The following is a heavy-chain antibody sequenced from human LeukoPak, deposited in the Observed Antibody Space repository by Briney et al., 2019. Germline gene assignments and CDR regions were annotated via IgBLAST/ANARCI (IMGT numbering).Heavy chain of an antibody. J-gene: IGHJ5*02. V-gene: IGHV4-39*07. CDR2: IYSSGST. CDR3: ARLFLPESEYHNWFDP. D-gene: IGHD1-14*01. CDR1: GASVSGSNYY. Sequence: SETLSLTCAVSGASVSGSNYYWGWIRQPPGKGLEWIGNIYSSGSTYYNASPQSRVTISIDTSKNQFSLRLSSVTAADTAVYYCARLFLPESEYHNWFDPWGQGTLVTVSS.